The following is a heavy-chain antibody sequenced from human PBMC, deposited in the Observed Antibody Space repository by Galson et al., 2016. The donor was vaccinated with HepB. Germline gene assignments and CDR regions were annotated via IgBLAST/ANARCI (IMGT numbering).Heavy chain of an antibody. J-gene: IGHJ6*02. CDR2: INDSGST. CDR3: ARGTPGTPPGYHYGMDV. CDR1: GGSFNNFY. Sequence: SETLSLTCAVYGGSFNNFYWTWIRQPPGRGLEWIGEINDSGSTNYDPSLKRRVTISVDPSKNQFSLKMNSVTAADAGLYFCARGTPGTPPGYHYGMDVWGLGTTVIVSS. V-gene: IGHV4-34*01.